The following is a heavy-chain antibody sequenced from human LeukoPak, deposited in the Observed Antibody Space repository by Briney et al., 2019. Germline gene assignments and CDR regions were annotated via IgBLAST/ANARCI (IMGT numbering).Heavy chain of an antibody. V-gene: IGHV1-46*01. D-gene: IGHD3-10*01. CDR1: GYTFTTYY. Sequence: GASVKVSCKASGYTFTTYYIHWVRQAAGQGLEWMGIINPSGGSTNYAQKFQGRVTMTRDTSTSTVYMELSSLRSDDTAVFYCARGPRITLVRGGQWYFYMDVWGKGTTVTVSS. CDR3: ARGPRITLVRGGQWYFYMDV. CDR2: INPSGGST. J-gene: IGHJ6*03.